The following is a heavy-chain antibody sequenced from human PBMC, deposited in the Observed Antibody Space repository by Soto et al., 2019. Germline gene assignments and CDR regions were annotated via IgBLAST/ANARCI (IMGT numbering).Heavy chain of an antibody. V-gene: IGHV4-30-4*08. D-gene: IGHD3-9*01. CDR3: ARHPGYYDILTGYTTYYFDY. CDR1: GGSIISGDYY. J-gene: IGHJ4*02. CDR2: IYYSGDT. Sequence: SETLSLTCTSSGGSIISGDYYWSWIRQPPGKGLEWIGYIYYSGDTSYNPSLKSRVTISLDTPKNQFSLKLSSVTAADTAVYYCARHPGYYDILTGYTTYYFDYWGQGILVTVSS.